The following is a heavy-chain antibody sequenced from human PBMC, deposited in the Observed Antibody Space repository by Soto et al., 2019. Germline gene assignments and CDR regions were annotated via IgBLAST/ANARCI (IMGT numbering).Heavy chain of an antibody. CDR3: VRRMTTAAGVISVDD. D-gene: IGHD3-16*01. J-gene: IGHJ4*02. CDR1: GFTVSDNH. V-gene: IGHV3-53*01. CDR2: IYGGGRA. Sequence: GGSLRLSCAASGFTVSDNHLSWVRQVPGKGLEWVSIIYGGGRAYYADSVKGRYTISRDNSQNTLYLQMSNLRAADAAVYFCVRRMTTAAGVISVDDWGLGTHVTDSS.